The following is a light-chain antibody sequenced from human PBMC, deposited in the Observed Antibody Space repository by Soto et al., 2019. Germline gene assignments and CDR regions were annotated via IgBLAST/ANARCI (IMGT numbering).Light chain of an antibody. Sequence: DIQMTQSPSTLSASVGDRVTITCRASQSISSWLAWYQQKPGKAPKLLIYDASSLESGVPSRFSGSGSGTEFTLTISSLPPDDFATYYCQQYNSYSPTFGQGTKLAIK. CDR2: DAS. V-gene: IGKV1-5*01. CDR1: QSISSW. CDR3: QQYNSYSPT. J-gene: IGKJ2*01.